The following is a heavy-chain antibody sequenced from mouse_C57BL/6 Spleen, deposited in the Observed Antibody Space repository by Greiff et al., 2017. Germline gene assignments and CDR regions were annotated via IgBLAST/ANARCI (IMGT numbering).Heavy chain of an antibody. CDR3: ASCYYETYYFDV. CDR2: IDPTDSYT. V-gene: IGHV1-50*01. CDR1: GYTFTSYW. D-gene: IGHD1-1*01. Sequence: QVQLQQPGAEFVKPGASVKLSCKASGYTFTSYWMQWVNQRPGQGLEWIGEIDPTDSYTKYNQKFKGKATLTVDTSSGTAYMQLSSLTSEDSAVYYCASCYYETYYFDVWGTGTTVTVSS. J-gene: IGHJ1*03.